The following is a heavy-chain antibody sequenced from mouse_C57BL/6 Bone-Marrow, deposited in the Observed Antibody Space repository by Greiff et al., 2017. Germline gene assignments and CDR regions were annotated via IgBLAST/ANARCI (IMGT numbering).Heavy chain of an antibody. J-gene: IGHJ1*03. CDR3: ARASTTVVAKDCSMDG. Sequence: QVQLQQPGTELVKPGASVKLSCKASGYTFTSYWMHWVKQRPGQGLEWIGNINPSNGGTNYNEKFKSKATLTVDKASSTAYMQLSSLTSEDSAVYFCARASTTVVAKDCSMDGWGTGTSVTVSS. V-gene: IGHV1-53*01. D-gene: IGHD1-1*01. CDR1: GYTFTSYW. CDR2: INPSNGGT.